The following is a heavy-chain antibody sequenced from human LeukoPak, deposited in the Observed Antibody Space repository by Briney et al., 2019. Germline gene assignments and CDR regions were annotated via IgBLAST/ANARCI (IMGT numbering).Heavy chain of an antibody. Sequence: GSLRLSWSASGFTVSSNYMSWVRQAPGKGLEWVFVIYSGGSTYYADSVKGRFTISRDNAKNSLYLQMNSLRAEDTAMYYCAREEGGKLGIDYYFDYWGQGTLVTVSS. D-gene: IGHD7-27*01. CDR1: GFTVSSNY. CDR3: AREEGGKLGIDYYFDY. CDR2: IYSGGST. J-gene: IGHJ4*02. V-gene: IGHV3-53*01.